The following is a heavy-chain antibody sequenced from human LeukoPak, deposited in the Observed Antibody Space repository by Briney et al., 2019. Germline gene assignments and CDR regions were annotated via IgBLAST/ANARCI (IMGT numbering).Heavy chain of an antibody. V-gene: IGHV1-18*01. CDR3: ARRVCSSTSCLLYYMDV. D-gene: IGHD2-2*01. CDR1: GYTFTSYG. J-gene: IGHJ6*03. Sequence: ASVKVSCKASGYTFTSYGISWVRQAPGQGLEWMGWISAYNSNTNYAQKLQGRVTMTTDTSTSTAYMELRSLRSDDTAVYYCARRVCSSTSCLLYYMDVWGKGTTVTVSS. CDR2: ISAYNSNT.